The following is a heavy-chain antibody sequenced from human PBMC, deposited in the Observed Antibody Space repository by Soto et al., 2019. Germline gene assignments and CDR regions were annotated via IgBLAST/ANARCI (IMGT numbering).Heavy chain of an antibody. J-gene: IGHJ4*02. CDR3: AKDSRRGTGPEDYFDY. D-gene: IGHD1-1*01. CDR1: GFTFSSYG. V-gene: IGHV3-30*18. CDR2: ISYDGSNK. Sequence: QVQLVESGGGVVQPGRSLRLSCAASGFTFSSYGMHWVRQAPGKGLEWVAVISYDGSNKYYADSVKGRFTISRDNSKNTLYLQMTSLRAEDTAVYYCAKDSRRGTGPEDYFDYWGQGTLVTVSS.